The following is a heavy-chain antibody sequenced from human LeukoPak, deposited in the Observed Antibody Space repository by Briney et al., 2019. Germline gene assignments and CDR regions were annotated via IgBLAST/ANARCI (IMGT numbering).Heavy chain of an antibody. CDR2: INPNSGGT. D-gene: IGHD5-24*01. CDR1: GYSLSGYY. V-gene: IGHV1-2*02. CDR3: AREGDGYKY. Sequence: ASVKVSCEASGYSLSGYYMHWVRQAPGQGLEWMGWINPNSGGTKYAQKFQGRVTMTRDTSINTAYMEVSRLTYDDTAVYYCAREGDGYKYWGQGTLVTVSS. J-gene: IGHJ4*02.